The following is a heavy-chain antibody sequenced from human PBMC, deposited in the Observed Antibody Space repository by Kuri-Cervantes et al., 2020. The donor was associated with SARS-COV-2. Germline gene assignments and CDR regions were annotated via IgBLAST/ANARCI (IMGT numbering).Heavy chain of an antibody. V-gene: IGHV1-24*01. CDR1: GYTFTSYG. Sequence: ASVKVSCKASGYTFTSYGISWVRQAPGQGLEWMGGFDPEDGETIYAQKFQGRVTMTEDTSTDTAYMELSSLRSEDTAVYYCATTFGGWFDPWGQGTLVTVSS. J-gene: IGHJ5*02. D-gene: IGHD2-15*01. CDR2: FDPEDGET. CDR3: ATTFGGWFDP.